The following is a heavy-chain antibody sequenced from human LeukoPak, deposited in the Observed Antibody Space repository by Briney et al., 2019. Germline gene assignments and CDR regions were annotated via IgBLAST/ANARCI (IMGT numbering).Heavy chain of an antibody. CDR1: GFTSSSYG. CDR2: IRYDGSNK. J-gene: IGHJ4*02. D-gene: IGHD5-18*01. CDR3: ASAGYSYGYLYY. Sequence: GGSLRLSCAASGFTSSSYGMHWVRQAPGKGLEWVAFIRYDGSNKYYADSVKGRFTISRDNAKNSLYLQMNSLRAEDTAVYYCASAGYSYGYLYYWGQGTLVTVSS. V-gene: IGHV3-30*02.